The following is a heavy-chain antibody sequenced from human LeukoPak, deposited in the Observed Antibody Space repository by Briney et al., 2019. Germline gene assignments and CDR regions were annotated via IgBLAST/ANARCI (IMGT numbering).Heavy chain of an antibody. D-gene: IGHD3-16*01. CDR3: ARDGVITFGGAHYDSSGLDY. J-gene: IGHJ4*02. V-gene: IGHV3-7*01. Sequence: GGSLRLSCAASGFTFSSYWTSWVRQAPGKGLEWVANIKQDGSEKYYVDSVKGRFTISRDNAKNSLYLQMNSLRAEDTAVYYCARDGVITFGGAHYDSSGLDYWGQGTLVTVSS. CDR2: IKQDGSEK. CDR1: GFTFSSYW.